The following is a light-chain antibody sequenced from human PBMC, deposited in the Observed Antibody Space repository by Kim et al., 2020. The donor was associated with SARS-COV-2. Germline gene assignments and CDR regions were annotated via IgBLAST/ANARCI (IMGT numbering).Light chain of an antibody. Sequence: QSALTQPRSVSGSPGQSVTISCTGTTTDVGGYNYVSWYQQHPGNAPKLMIFDVNERPSGVPDRFSGSKSGSTASLTISGLQAEDEADYYCCSYAGGPWVFGGGTQLTVL. CDR2: DVN. CDR3: CSYAGGPWV. CDR1: TTDVGGYNY. J-gene: IGLJ3*02. V-gene: IGLV2-11*01.